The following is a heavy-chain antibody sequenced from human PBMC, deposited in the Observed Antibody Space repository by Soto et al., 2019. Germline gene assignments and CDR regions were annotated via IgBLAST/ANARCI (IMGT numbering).Heavy chain of an antibody. J-gene: IGHJ6*02. V-gene: IGHV3-23*01. CDR1: GFTFSSYA. D-gene: IGHD1-26*01. CDR3: AKANTGSYYPYYYYGMDV. CDR2: ISGSGGST. Sequence: EVQLLESGGGLVQPGGSLRLSCAASGFTFSSYAMSWVRQAPGKGLEWVSAISGSGGSTYYADSVKGRFTISRDNSKNTLYLQMNSLRAEVTAVYYCAKANTGSYYPYYYYGMDVWGQGTTVTVSS.